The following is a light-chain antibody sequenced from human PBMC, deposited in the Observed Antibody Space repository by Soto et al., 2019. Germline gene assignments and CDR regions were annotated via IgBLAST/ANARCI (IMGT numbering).Light chain of an antibody. V-gene: IGKV1-27*01. CDR2: AAS. CDR1: QGIGNY. J-gene: IGKJ3*01. CDR3: QKYNSAVCT. Sequence: DIQMTQSPSSLSASVGARVTITCRASQGIGNYLAWYQQRPGQVPNLLIYAASTLQSGVPSRFSGSGSGTDFTLTISSLQPEDVATYYCQKYNSAVCTFGPGTKVDI.